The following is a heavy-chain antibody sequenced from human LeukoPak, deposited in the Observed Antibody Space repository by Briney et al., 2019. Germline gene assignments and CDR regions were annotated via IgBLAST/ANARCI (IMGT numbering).Heavy chain of an antibody. CDR3: AKRCRSTSCPIDY. CDR1: GFTFSSYA. J-gene: IGHJ4*02. V-gene: IGHV3-23*01. D-gene: IGHD2-2*01. CDR2: ISSSGGST. Sequence: GGSLRLSCVASGFTFSSYAMSWVRQAPGKGLEWVSSISSSGGSTYYVDSVKGRFTISRDNSKNTLYLQMNSLKDDDTAIYYGAKRCRSTSCPIDYWGQGTPVTVSS.